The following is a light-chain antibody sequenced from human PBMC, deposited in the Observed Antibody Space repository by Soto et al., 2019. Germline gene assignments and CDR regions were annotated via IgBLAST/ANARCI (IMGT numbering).Light chain of an antibody. Sequence: QSVLTQPPSASGSHGQSVTISCTGTSSDIGAYNYVSWYQQHPGKAPKLMIYEVTKRPSGVPDRFSGSKSGNTASLTVSGLQAEDEADYYCTSHAGSINLVFGGGTKVTVL. CDR1: SSDIGAYNY. J-gene: IGLJ2*01. CDR3: TSHAGSINLV. V-gene: IGLV2-8*01. CDR2: EVT.